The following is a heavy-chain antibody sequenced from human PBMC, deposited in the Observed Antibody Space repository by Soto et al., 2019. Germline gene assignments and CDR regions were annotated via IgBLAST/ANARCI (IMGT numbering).Heavy chain of an antibody. D-gene: IGHD3-3*01. J-gene: IGHJ4*02. CDR2: ISGSSSDT. CDR1: GFTFSDYY. Sequence: QVQLVESGGGLVKPGGSLRLSCAASGFTFSDYYMSWIRQAPGKGLESLSYISGSSSDTKYADSVRGRFTISRENAKNSLYLQMNSLRAEDTAVYYCATGPRRLSDWGQGTPVIVSS. V-gene: IGHV3-11*05. CDR3: ATGPRRLSD.